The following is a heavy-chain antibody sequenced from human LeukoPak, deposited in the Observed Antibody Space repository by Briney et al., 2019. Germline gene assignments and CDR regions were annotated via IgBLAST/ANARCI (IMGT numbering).Heavy chain of an antibody. V-gene: IGHV1-69*13. J-gene: IGHJ6*02. D-gene: IGHD1-26*01. CDR1: GGTFSSYA. CDR2: IIPIFGTA. CDR3: ARGGSGSYYDTRSYYGMDV. Sequence: SVKVSRKASGGTFSSYAISWVRQAPGQGLEWMGGIIPIFGTANYAQKFQGRVTITADESTSTAYMELSSLRSEDTAVYYCARGGSGSYYDTRSYYGMDVWGQGTTVTVSS.